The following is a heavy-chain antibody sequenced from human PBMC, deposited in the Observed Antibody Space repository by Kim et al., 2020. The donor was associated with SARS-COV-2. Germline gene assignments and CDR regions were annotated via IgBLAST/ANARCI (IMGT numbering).Heavy chain of an antibody. CDR3: ARLDIVATIGFRPIDYFDY. J-gene: IGHJ4*02. V-gene: IGHV4-39*01. D-gene: IGHD5-12*01. CDR1: GGSISSSSYY. CDR2: IYYSGST. Sequence: SETLSLTCTVSGGSISSSSYYWGWIRQPPGKGLEWIGSIYYSGSTYYNPSLKSRVTISVDTSKNQFSLKLSSVTAADTAVYYCARLDIVATIGFRPIDYFDYWGQGTLVTVSS.